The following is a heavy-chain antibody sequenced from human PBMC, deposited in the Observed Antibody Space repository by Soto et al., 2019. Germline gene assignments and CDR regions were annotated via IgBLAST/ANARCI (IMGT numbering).Heavy chain of an antibody. CDR3: ARASPMAIFGGAMKGYFDY. CDR2: IYYSGST. D-gene: IGHD3-3*01. Sequence: ASETLSLTCTVSGGSISSYYWSWIRQPPGKGLEWIGYIYYSGSTNYNPSLKSRVTISVDTSKNQFSLKLSSVTAADTDVYYCARASPMAIFGGAMKGYFDYWGQGTLVTVAS. J-gene: IGHJ4*02. V-gene: IGHV4-59*01. CDR1: GGSISSYY.